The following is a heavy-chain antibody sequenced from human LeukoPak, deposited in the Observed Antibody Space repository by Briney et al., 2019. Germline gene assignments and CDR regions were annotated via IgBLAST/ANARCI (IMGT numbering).Heavy chain of an antibody. J-gene: IGHJ3*02. D-gene: IGHD2-2*01. CDR1: GFTFSSYG. CDR3: ARDADEYCSSTTCRGGSFDI. CDR2: IWYDGSNK. Sequence: GGSLRLSCAASGFTFSSYGMHWVRQAPGKELEWVAVIWYDGSNKYYADSVKGRFTISRDNSKNTLYLQMNSLRAEDTAVYYCARDADEYCSSTTCRGGSFDIWGQGTMVTVSS. V-gene: IGHV3-33*01.